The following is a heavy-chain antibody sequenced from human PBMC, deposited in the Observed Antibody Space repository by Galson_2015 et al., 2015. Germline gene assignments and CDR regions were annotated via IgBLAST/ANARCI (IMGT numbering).Heavy chain of an antibody. CDR2: MHSGGAT. Sequence: SLRLSCAASGFTVSNNYMSWFRQAPGKGLEWVSVMHSGGATYYADSMKGRFTISRDRSKNMVYLQMNSLRVEDTAVYYCARDCRDADNYWGQGTRVTVSS. D-gene: IGHD5-24*01. CDR3: ARDCRDADNY. V-gene: IGHV3-53*01. CDR1: GFTVSNNY. J-gene: IGHJ4*02.